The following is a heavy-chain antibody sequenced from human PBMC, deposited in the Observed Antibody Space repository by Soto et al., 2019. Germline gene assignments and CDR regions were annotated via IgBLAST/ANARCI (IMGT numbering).Heavy chain of an antibody. D-gene: IGHD3-10*01. J-gene: IGHJ6*03. Sequence: QVQLVESGGGVVQPGRSLRLSCAASGFTFSSYGMHWVRQAPGKGLEWVAVISYDGSNKYYADSVKGRFTISRDNSKNTLYLQMNSLRGEDTSVYYCAKHGGGGSGSYSYSYYYYMDVWGKGTTVTVSS. V-gene: IGHV3-30*18. CDR2: ISYDGSNK. CDR1: GFTFSSYG. CDR3: AKHGGGGSGSYSYSYYYYMDV.